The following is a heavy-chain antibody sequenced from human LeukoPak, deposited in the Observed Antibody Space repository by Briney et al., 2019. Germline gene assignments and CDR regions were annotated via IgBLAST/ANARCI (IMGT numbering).Heavy chain of an antibody. V-gene: IGHV3-30*02. Sequence: PGGSLRLSCTASGFTFSNYVLSWVRQAPGKGLEWVAFIHYDGSNNYYADSVKGRFTISRDNSKNTLYLQMNTLRADDTAVYYCAKDHGSSDWY. CDR3: AKDHGSSDWY. CDR1: GFTFSNYV. CDR2: IHYDGSNN. J-gene: IGHJ2*01. D-gene: IGHD6-25*01.